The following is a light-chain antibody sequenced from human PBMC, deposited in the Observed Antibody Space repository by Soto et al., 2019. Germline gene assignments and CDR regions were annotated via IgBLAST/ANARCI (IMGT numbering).Light chain of an antibody. Sequence: EIVLTQSPGTLSLSQGERATLSCRASQSVTSNYLAWYQQKPGQAPRLLFFGASIRATGIPDRFSGSGSGTDFTLTISRLEPEDFTVYHCQQYGRSPTTFGQGTKVEIK. J-gene: IGKJ1*01. CDR3: QQYGRSPTT. V-gene: IGKV3-20*01. CDR2: GAS. CDR1: QSVTSNY.